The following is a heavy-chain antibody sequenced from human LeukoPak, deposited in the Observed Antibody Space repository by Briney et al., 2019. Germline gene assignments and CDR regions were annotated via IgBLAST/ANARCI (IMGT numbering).Heavy chain of an antibody. CDR1: GYTFTSYG. J-gene: IGHJ6*03. CDR2: ISAYNGNT. CDR3: ARGALRFLEWLLEHHDYYYYYMDV. V-gene: IGHV1-18*01. Sequence: ASVKVSCKASGYTFTSYGISWVRQAPGQGLEWMGWISAYNGNTNYAQKLQGRVTMTTDTSTSTAYMELRSLRSDDTAVYYCARGALRFLEWLLEHHDYYYYYMDVWGKGTTVTVSS. D-gene: IGHD3-3*01.